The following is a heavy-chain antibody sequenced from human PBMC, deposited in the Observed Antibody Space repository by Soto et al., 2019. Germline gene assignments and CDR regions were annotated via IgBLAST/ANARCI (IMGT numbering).Heavy chain of an antibody. D-gene: IGHD3-10*01. CDR1: GFTFSGFA. V-gene: IGHV3-30-3*01. CDR2: ISYDGYKT. CDR3: ASSGDRSASRVYYYYGMDV. Sequence: GGSLRLSCAASGFTFSGFAMHWVRQAPGKGLEWVAIISYDGYKTYYADSVKGRFTISRDNSKNTLYLQMNSLRRQDTAVYYCASSGDRSASRVYYYYGMDVGGQEATLTVYS. J-gene: IGHJ6*01.